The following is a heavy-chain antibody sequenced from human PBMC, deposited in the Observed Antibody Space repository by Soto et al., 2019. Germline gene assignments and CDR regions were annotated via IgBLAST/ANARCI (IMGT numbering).Heavy chain of an antibody. CDR3: ARGDIVVVPAARPGGMDV. CDR1: GYTFTSYD. CDR2: MNPNSGNT. D-gene: IGHD2-2*01. Sequence: QVQLVQSGAEVKKPGASVKVSCKASGYTFTSYDINWVRQATGQGLEWMGWMNPNSGNTGYAQKFQGRVTMTRNTSISTAYMELSSLRSEDTAVYYCARGDIVVVPAARPGGMDVWGQGTTVTVSS. V-gene: IGHV1-8*01. J-gene: IGHJ6*02.